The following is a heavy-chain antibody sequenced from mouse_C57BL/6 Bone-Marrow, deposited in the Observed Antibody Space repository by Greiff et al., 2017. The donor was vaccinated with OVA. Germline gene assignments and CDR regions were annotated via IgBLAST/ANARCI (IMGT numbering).Heavy chain of an antibody. D-gene: IGHD4-1*02. CDR3: ARDPTVAWFAY. CDR1: GFTFSSYA. CDR2: ISDGRSYT. Sequence: EVHLVESGGGLVKPGGSLKLSCAASGFTFSSYAMSWVRQTPEKRLEWVATISDGRSYTYYPDNVKGRFTISRDNAKNNLYLQMSHLKSEDTAMYYCARDPTVAWFAYWGQGTLVTVSA. V-gene: IGHV5-4*01. J-gene: IGHJ3*01.